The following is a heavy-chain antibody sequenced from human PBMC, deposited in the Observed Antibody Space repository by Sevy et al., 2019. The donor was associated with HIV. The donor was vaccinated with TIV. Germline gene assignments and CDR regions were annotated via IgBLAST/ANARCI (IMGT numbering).Heavy chain of an antibody. J-gene: IGHJ4*02. V-gene: IGHV4-59*01. CDR3: ARDSAVVPRALVY. Sequence: SETLSLTCNVSGDSISSYFWSWFRQPPGKGLEWIGYLYYSGSIEYNPSLRSRVTISVDTSKKHFSLKLRSVTAADTAMYDCARDSAVVPRALVYWGQGTLVTVSS. D-gene: IGHD2-21*01. CDR2: LYYSGSI. CDR1: GDSISSYF.